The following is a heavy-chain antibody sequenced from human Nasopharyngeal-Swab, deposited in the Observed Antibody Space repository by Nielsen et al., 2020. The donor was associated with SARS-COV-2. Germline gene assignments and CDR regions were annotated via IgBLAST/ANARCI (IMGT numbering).Heavy chain of an antibody. CDR1: GFTFSSYA. Sequence: GESLKISCAASGFTFSSYAMSWVRQAPGKGLEWVSAISGSGGSTYYADSVKGRFTISRDNSKNTLYLQMNSLGAEDTAVYYCAKGQGSGYDLAPAIDYWGQGTLVTVSS. J-gene: IGHJ4*02. CDR3: AKGQGSGYDLAPAIDY. CDR2: ISGSGGST. V-gene: IGHV3-23*01. D-gene: IGHD5-12*01.